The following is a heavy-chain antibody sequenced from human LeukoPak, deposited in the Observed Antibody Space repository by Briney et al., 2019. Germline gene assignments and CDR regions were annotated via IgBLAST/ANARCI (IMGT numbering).Heavy chain of an antibody. CDR3: ARVKAGEYYYDSSGVNAFDI. D-gene: IGHD3-22*01. Sequence: PSETLSLTCTVSGGSISSSRYWSWIRQPAGKGLEWIGRIYTSGSTNYNPSLKSRVTMSVDTSKNQFSLKLSSVTAADTAVYYCARVKAGEYYYDSSGVNAFDIWGQGTMVTVSS. CDR2: IYTSGST. J-gene: IGHJ3*02. CDR1: GGSISSSRY. V-gene: IGHV4-4*07.